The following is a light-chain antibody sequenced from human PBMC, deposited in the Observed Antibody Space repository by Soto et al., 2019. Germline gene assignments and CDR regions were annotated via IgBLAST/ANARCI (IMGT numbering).Light chain of an antibody. Sequence: EIVLTQSPGTLSLSPGERATLSCWASQSVSSSYLAWYQQKPGQAPRLLIYGASSRATVIPGRFSGSGSGTDFTLTISRLEPEDFAVYYWQQHGSSPPTFGQGTKVEIK. V-gene: IGKV3-20*01. CDR1: QSVSSSY. CDR3: QQHGSSPPT. J-gene: IGKJ1*01. CDR2: GAS.